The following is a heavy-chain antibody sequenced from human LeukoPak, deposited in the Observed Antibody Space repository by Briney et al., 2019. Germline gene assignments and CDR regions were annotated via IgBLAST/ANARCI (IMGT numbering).Heavy chain of an antibody. CDR1: GYTFTSYD. Sequence: ASVKVSCKASGYTFTSYDINWVRQATGRGLEWMGWMNPNSGNTGYAQKFQGRVTMTRNTSISTAYMELSSLRAEDTAVYYCARARGIAAAGTRTNWFDPWGQGTLVTVSS. CDR2: MNPNSGNT. J-gene: IGHJ5*02. D-gene: IGHD6-13*01. CDR3: ARARGIAAAGTRTNWFDP. V-gene: IGHV1-8*01.